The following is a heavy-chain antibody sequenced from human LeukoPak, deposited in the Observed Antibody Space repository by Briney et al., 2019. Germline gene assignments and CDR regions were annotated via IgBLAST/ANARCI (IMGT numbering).Heavy chain of an antibody. CDR3: ARLDRIFDP. J-gene: IGHJ5*02. D-gene: IGHD3-22*01. CDR1: GSIFTRYW. V-gene: IGHV5-51*01. Sequence: KDGGSLQISCEGSGSIFTRYWIGWGRQLPGKGRERMVIIYPGASHTRYSPSFQRQVTISADKSISTAYLQWSTLKASDTAMYYCARLDRIFDPWGQGTLVTVSS. CDR2: IYPGASHT.